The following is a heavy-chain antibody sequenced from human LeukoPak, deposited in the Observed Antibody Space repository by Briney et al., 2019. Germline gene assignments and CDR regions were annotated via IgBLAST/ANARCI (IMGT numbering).Heavy chain of an antibody. V-gene: IGHV3-53*01. D-gene: IGHD1-14*01. CDR3: ARGVEPLAANTLAY. J-gene: IGHJ4*02. CDR2: LYSDGNT. Sequence: GGSLRLSCAASGFTLSNYDMNWVRQAPGKGLEWVSVLYSDGNTKYADSVQGRFTISRDNSKNTLYLEMNSLSPDDMAVYYCARGVEPLAANTLAYWGQGTLVTVSS. CDR1: GFTLSNYD.